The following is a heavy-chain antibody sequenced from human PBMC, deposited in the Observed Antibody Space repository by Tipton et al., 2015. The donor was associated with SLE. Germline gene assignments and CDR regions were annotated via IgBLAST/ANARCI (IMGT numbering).Heavy chain of an antibody. CDR2: IYYSGST. CDR3: ATHLGGSSDLNY. CDR1: GGSISSHNYY. D-gene: IGHD1-26*01. V-gene: IGHV4-39*01. Sequence: TLSLTCTVSGGSISSHNYYWAWIRQPPGKGPEGIGSIYYSGSTNYNPSLKSRVTMSVDTSANRFSLKLTSVTAPDTAVYNCATHLGGSSDLNYWGQGTLVTVSS. J-gene: IGHJ4*02.